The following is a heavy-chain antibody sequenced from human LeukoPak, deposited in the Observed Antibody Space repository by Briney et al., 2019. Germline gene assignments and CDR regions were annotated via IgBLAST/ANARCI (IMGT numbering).Heavy chain of an antibody. CDR3: ARAAIAAYGDY. J-gene: IGHJ4*02. V-gene: IGHV3-48*04. D-gene: IGHD6-13*01. CDR2: ISRTSSSK. CDR1: GFTFSSYG. Sequence: PGGSLRLSCAASGFTFSSYGMNWVRQAPGKGLEWVSYISRTSSSKYYADSVKGRFTISRDNAENSLYLQMNSLRAEDTAVYYCARAAIAAYGDYWGQGTLVTVSS.